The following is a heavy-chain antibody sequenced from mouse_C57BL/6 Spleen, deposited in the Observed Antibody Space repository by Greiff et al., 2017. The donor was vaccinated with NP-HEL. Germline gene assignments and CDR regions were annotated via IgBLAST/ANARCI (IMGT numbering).Heavy chain of an antibody. Sequence: EVQLQQSGPELVKPGASMKMSCKASGYTFTDYNMHWVKQSHGKSLEWIGYINPNNGGTSYNQKFKGKATLTVNKSSSTAYMELRSLTSEDSAVYYCAREANWAWFAYWGQGTLVTVSA. J-gene: IGHJ3*01. CDR2: INPNNGGT. D-gene: IGHD4-1*01. CDR1: GYTFTDYN. V-gene: IGHV1-22*01. CDR3: AREANWAWFAY.